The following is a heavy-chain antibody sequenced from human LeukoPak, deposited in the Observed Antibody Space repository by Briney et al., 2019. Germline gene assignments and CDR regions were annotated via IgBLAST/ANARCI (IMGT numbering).Heavy chain of an antibody. V-gene: IGHV3-23*01. CDR1: GFAYSSYA. CDR3: AKGGWSSYFDY. CDR2: TSGGGVNT. Sequence: GGSLRLPCAASGFAYSSYAMTWVRQAPGKGLPWVSTTSGGGVNTYYADSVMGRFTISRDNFKNTLYLQMNSLRADDTAVYYCAKGGWSSYFDYWGLGTLVTVSS. D-gene: IGHD6-19*01. J-gene: IGHJ4*02.